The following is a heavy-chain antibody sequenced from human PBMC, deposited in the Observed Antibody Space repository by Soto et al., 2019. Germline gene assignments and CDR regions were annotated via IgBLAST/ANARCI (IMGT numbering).Heavy chain of an antibody. CDR1: GGSVSSRRYY. V-gene: IGHV4-61*01. D-gene: IGHD5-18*01. Sequence: SETLSPTCPVYGGSVSSRRYYWSWLRQTRGNGREWIGYIYYSGSTNYNPSLKSRVTISVDTSKNQFSLKLSSVTAADTAVYYCARAGGGYSYCYIDSGMDVWGQGTTVTVSS. CDR2: IYYSGST. J-gene: IGHJ6*02. CDR3: ARAGGGYSYCYIDSGMDV.